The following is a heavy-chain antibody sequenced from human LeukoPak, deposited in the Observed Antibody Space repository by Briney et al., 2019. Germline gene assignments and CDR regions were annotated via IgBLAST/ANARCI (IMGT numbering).Heavy chain of an antibody. D-gene: IGHD1-26*01. CDR1: GFTFSSYS. Sequence: GESLRLSCAASGFTFSSYSMNWVRLAPGKGMEWVSSISSSSSYIYYADSVKGRFTISRDNAKNSLYLQMNSLRAEDTAVYYCARGLVGATGAYYFDYWGQGTLVTVSS. CDR2: ISSSSSYI. J-gene: IGHJ4*02. CDR3: ARGLVGATGAYYFDY. V-gene: IGHV3-21*01.